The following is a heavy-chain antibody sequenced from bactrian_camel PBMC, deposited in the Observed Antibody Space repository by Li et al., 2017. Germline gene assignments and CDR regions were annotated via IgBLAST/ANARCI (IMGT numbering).Heavy chain of an antibody. D-gene: IGHD6*01. CDR3: ATRGAYSYDVVEEEYNY. J-gene: IGHJ4*01. Sequence: DVQLVESGGGSVQAGGSLRLSCAASGYTYSSYCMGWFRQAPGKGLEWVSAINSGGGTTYYADSVKGRFTISRDNAKNTAYLQMNSLKSADSALYYCATRGAYSYDVVEEEYNYWGQGTQVTVS. CDR2: INSGGGTT. CDR1: GYTYSSYC. V-gene: IGHV3S40*01.